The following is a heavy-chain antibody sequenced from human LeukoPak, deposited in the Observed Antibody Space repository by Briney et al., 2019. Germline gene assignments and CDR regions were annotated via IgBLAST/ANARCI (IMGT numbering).Heavy chain of an antibody. Sequence: PGRSLRLSCVASGFTFSSYGMHWVRQAPGKGLKWVANKKEDGSGIYYVDSVEGRFTISRDNAKNSLYLQMNSLRAEDTAVYYCARGDTSGYYYRFFDYWGQGTLVTVSS. V-gene: IGHV3-7*01. CDR2: KKEDGSGI. CDR3: ARGDTSGYYYRFFDY. CDR1: GFTFSSYG. J-gene: IGHJ4*02. D-gene: IGHD3-22*01.